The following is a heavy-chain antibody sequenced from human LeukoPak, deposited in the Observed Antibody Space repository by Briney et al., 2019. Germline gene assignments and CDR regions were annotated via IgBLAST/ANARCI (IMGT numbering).Heavy chain of an antibody. CDR3: AREITYYYGGYMDV. CDR1: GYTFTTYA. D-gene: IGHD3-10*01. V-gene: IGHV1-18*01. J-gene: IGHJ6*03. CDR2: ISAYYGNT. Sequence: ASVKVSCKASGYTFTTYAISWVRQAPGQGLEWMGWISAYYGNTTYAQKFQGRVTMTTDTSTSTAYMELRSLRSDDTAVYYCAREITYYYGGYMDVWGKGTTVAISS.